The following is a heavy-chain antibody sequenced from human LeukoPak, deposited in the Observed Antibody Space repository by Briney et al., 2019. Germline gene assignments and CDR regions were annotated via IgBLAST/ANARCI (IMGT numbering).Heavy chain of an antibody. CDR2: IYYSGST. Sequence: SETLSLTCTVPGRSITSSSYYWGWIRQPPGMGLEWIGSIYYSGSTYYNPSLKSRDTISVETSKNQFSLKLSSVTAADTAVYYCARESESGGFDYWGQGTLVTVSS. CDR3: ARESESGGFDY. J-gene: IGHJ4*02. CDR1: GRSITSSSYY. V-gene: IGHV4-39*07. D-gene: IGHD1-26*01.